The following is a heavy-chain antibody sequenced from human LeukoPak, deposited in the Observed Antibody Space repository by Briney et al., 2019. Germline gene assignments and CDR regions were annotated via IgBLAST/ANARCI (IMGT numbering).Heavy chain of an antibody. J-gene: IGHJ6*04. Sequence: GGSLRLSCAASGFTFSSYGMHWVRQAPGKGLEWVAVIWYDGSNKYYADSVKGRFTISRDNSKNTLYLQMNSLRVEDTAVYYCARGGEYDILTGYYTLYYYYGMDVWGKGTTVTVSS. CDR1: GFTFSSYG. V-gene: IGHV3-33*01. CDR2: IWYDGSNK. CDR3: ARGGEYDILTGYYTLYYYYGMDV. D-gene: IGHD3-9*01.